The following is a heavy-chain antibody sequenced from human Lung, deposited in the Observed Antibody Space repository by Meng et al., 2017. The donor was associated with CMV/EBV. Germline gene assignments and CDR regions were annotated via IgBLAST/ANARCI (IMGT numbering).Heavy chain of an antibody. D-gene: IGHD6-13*01. J-gene: IGHJ4*02. V-gene: IGHV3-23*01. CDR2: INNSGGRT. Sequence: LSCAASVFICSSYPMGWFRLAPGKGPERVSDINNSGGRTYYVDSVRGRFTISRDNSKDALFLQMNSLRAEDTAVYYCARAGGASWYDYWGQGTLVTVSS. CDR3: ARAGGASWYDY. CDR1: VFICSSYP.